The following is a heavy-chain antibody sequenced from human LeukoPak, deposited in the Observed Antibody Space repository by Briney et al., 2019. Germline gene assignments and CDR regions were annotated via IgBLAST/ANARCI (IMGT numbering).Heavy chain of an antibody. J-gene: IGHJ4*02. CDR2: IYLGDSDT. CDR3: ARHGVRDCSSITCPLFDY. V-gene: IGHV5-51*01. CDR1: GYSSSYYW. Sequence: GESLKISCKGLGYSSSYYWIGWVRQMPGKGLEWMGIIYLGDSDTRYSPSFQGQVTISADKSISSACLQWSSLKASDSAMYYCARHGVRDCSSITCPLFDYWGQGTLVTVSS. D-gene: IGHD2-2*01.